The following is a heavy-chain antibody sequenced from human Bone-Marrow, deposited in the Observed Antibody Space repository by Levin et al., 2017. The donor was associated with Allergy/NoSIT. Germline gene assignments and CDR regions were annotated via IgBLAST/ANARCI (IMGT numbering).Heavy chain of an antibody. CDR3: ARGRQVAAMDVDYHFYGMDV. V-gene: IGHV1-46*01. D-gene: IGHD2-15*01. CDR2: INPTGGTT. Sequence: ASVKVSCKASGYIFINYYTQWVRQAPGQGLEWMGIINPTGGTTRYAQKFKGRVTMTRDTSTSTVYMELSSLRSEDTGVYYCARGRQVAAMDVDYHFYGMDVWGQGTTVSVS. J-gene: IGHJ6*02. CDR1: GYIFINYY.